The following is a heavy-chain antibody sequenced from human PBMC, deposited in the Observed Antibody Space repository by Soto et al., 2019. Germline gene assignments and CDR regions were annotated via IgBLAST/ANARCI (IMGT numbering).Heavy chain of an antibody. D-gene: IGHD3-3*01. Sequence: GSLRLSYAASGFTFSSYEVNWVRQAPGKGLEWVSYISSSGSTIYYADSVKGRFTISRDNAKNSLYLQMNSLRAEDTAVYYCARDDDFWSGTYYYYYGMDVWGQGTTVTVSS. V-gene: IGHV3-48*03. CDR1: GFTFSSYE. J-gene: IGHJ6*02. CDR3: ARDDDFWSGTYYYYYGMDV. CDR2: ISSSGSTI.